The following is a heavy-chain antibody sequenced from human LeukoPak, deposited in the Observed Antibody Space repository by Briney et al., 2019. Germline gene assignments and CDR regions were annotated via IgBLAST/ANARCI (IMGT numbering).Heavy chain of an antibody. V-gene: IGHV1-24*01. CDR1: GYTITELS. D-gene: IGHD3-9*01. CDR2: FDPEDGET. CDR3: ATVFGEYYDILTGSTPDY. Sequence: GASVKVSCKVSGYTITELSMHWVGQAHGKGLEWMGGFDPEDGETIYAQKFQGRVTMTEDTSTDTAYMELSSLRSEDTAVYYCATVFGEYYDILTGSTPDYWGQGTLVTVSS. J-gene: IGHJ4*02.